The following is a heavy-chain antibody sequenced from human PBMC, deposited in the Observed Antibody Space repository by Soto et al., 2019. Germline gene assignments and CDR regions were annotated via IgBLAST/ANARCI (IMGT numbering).Heavy chain of an antibody. CDR1: GYTFTDYG. CDR3: AREYCTSSSCYGSDF. D-gene: IGHD2-2*01. J-gene: IGHJ4*02. CDR2: ISTYNGDT. V-gene: IGHV1-18*01. Sequence: QVQLVQSGAEVKKPGASVKVSCKASGYTFTDYGISWVRQAPGQGLEWMGWISTYNGDTKYTQNFRGRVSMTADTSTPIAYMELTSLTSDVTAIYYCAREYCTSSSCYGSDFWGQGTLVTVSS.